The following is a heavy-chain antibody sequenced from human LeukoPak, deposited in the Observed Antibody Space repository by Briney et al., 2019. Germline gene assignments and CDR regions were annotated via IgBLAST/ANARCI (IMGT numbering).Heavy chain of an antibody. CDR3: ARGDYYGSGSFDY. CDR1: GFTFRSYD. CDR2: IGTAGDP. J-gene: IGHJ4*02. Sequence: GGSLRLSCTASGFTFRSYDMHWVRQETGKGLEWVSGIGTAGDPHYADSVKGRFTISRENARNSLYLQMDSLRAGDTAVYFCARGDYYGSGSFDYWGQGILVTVSS. V-gene: IGHV3-13*05. D-gene: IGHD3-10*01.